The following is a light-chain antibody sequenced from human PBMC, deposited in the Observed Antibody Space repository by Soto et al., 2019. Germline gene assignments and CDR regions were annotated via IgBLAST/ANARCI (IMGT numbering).Light chain of an antibody. J-gene: IGKJ4*01. V-gene: IGKV3-20*01. CDR3: QQYSNSPLT. Sequence: EIVLTQSPGTLSLSPGESATLSCRASQRVSRNYLAWYQQKVCQPPRLLIYGASSRAAGSPDRFSGSGSGTDFTLTITRLETEDFAVYHCQQYSNSPLTFGGGTKVEV. CDR2: GAS. CDR1: QRVSRNY.